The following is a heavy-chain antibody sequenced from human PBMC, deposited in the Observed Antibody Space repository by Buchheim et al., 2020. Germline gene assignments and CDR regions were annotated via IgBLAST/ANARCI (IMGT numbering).Heavy chain of an antibody. D-gene: IGHD2-21*01. V-gene: IGHV3-23*01. CDR2: ISGSGVTT. CDR1: GFTFSSYA. J-gene: IGHJ4*02. CDR3: AKDLIRDGEVIPATQYYFDY. Sequence: EVQLLESGGGLVQPGGSLRLSCAASGFTFSSYAMIWVRLTAGKGLEWVSAISGSGVTTYYADSVKGRFTVSRDNSKNTSYMQMTRLRVEDTAVYYCAKDLIRDGEVIPATQYYFDYWGQGT.